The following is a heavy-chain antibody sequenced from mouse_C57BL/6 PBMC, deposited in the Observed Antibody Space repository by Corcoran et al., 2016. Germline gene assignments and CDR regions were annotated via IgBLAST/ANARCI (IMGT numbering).Heavy chain of an antibody. D-gene: IGHD2-1*01. CDR3: ARHYGNWYFDV. V-gene: IGHV9-3*01. CDR1: GYTFTTYG. Sequence: QIQLVQSGPELKKPGETVKISCKASGYTFTTYGMSWVKQAPGKGLKWMGWINTYSGVPTYADDFKGRFAFSLETPASTAYLQINNLKNEDTATYFCARHYGNWYFDVWCTGTTVTVSS. CDR2: INTYSGVP. J-gene: IGHJ1*03.